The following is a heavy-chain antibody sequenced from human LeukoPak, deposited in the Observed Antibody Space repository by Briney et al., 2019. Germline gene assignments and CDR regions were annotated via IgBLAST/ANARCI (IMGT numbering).Heavy chain of an antibody. D-gene: IGHD3-16*01. CDR3: ASGRQLGY. CDR2: IKQDGSEK. V-gene: IGHV3-7*01. J-gene: IGHJ4*02. CDR1: GFTFSSYW. Sequence: GGSLRLSCAAPGFTFSSYWMSWVRQAPGKGLEWVANIKQDGSEKYVDSVKGRFTISRDNAKNSLYLQMNSLRAEDTALYYCASGRQLGYWGQGTLVTVSS.